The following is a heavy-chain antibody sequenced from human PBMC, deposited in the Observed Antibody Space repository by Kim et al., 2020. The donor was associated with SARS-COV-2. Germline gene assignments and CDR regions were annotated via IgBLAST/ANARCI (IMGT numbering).Heavy chain of an antibody. V-gene: IGHV4-34*01. CDR2: INHSGST. CDR1: GGSFSGYY. D-gene: IGHD6-13*01. CDR3: ARMGSSWYLWNNWFDP. J-gene: IGHJ5*02. Sequence: SETLSLTCAVYGGSFSGYYWSWIRQPPGKGLEWIGEINHSGSTNYNPSLKSRVTISVDTSKNQFSLKLSSVTAADTAVYYCARMGSSWYLWNNWFDPWGQGTLVTVSS.